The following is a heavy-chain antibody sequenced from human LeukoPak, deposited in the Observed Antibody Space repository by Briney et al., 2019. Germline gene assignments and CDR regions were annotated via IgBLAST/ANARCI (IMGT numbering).Heavy chain of an antibody. V-gene: IGHV4-61*01. D-gene: IGHD3-10*01. CDR1: GGSISSSSYY. CDR2: IHYSGRT. J-gene: IGHJ4*02. Sequence: SETLSLTCTVSGGSISSSSYYWGWIRQPPGKGLECIGYIHYSGRTNYNPSLKSRVTISVDTSNNQFSLELSSVTAADSAVYYCARDPPGSGSYYDYWGQGTLVTVSS. CDR3: ARDPPGSGSYYDY.